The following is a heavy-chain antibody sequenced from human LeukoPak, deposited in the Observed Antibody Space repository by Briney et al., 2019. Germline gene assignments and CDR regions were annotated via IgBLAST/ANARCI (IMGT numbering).Heavy chain of an antibody. J-gene: IGHJ3*02. V-gene: IGHV3-48*01. Sequence: GGSLRLSCAASGFTFSSYGMTWVRQAPGKGLEWVSYISSSSSTIYYADSVKGRFTISRDNAKNSLYLQLNSLRAEDTAVYYCARDRRDPVVGNDAFDIWGQGTMVTVSS. CDR2: ISSSSSTI. D-gene: IGHD1-26*01. CDR1: GFTFSSYG. CDR3: ARDRRDPVVGNDAFDI.